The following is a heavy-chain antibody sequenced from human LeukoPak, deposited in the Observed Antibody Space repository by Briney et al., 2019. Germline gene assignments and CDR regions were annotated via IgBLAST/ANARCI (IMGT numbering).Heavy chain of an antibody. CDR1: GFTFSDYY. CDR3: VRDYSNSWAYRN. Sequence: PGGSLRLSCAASGFTFSDYYMSWVRQAPGKGLEWVSIIYSGGSTYYADSVQGRFTISRDNSKNTLYLQMNSLRAEDTAVYYCVRDYSNSWAYRNWGQGTLVTVSS. V-gene: IGHV3-66*01. CDR2: IYSGGST. D-gene: IGHD6-13*01. J-gene: IGHJ4*02.